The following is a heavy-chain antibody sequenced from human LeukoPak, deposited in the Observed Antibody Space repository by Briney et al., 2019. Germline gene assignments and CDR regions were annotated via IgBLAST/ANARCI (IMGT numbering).Heavy chain of an antibody. V-gene: IGHV3-15*01. CDR2: IKRKSDGETT. CDR1: GFTFSNAW. Sequence: GGSLRLSCAASGFTFSNAWMSWVRQAPGKGLEWVGRIKRKSDGETTDYAAPVKGRFTISRDDSKNTLHLQMNSLKTEDTAVYYSTTDPYNRSHNCYYVRDVGRKGTTVSV. CDR3: TTDPYNRSHNCYYVRDV. J-gene: IGHJ6*04. D-gene: IGHD1-14*01.